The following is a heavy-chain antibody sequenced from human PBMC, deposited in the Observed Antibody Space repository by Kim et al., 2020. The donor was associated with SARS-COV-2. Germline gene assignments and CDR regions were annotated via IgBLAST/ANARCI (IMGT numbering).Heavy chain of an antibody. CDR1: GGSFSGYY. D-gene: IGHD2-2*01. CDR3: ARVPQGCSSTSCRGGGWFDP. J-gene: IGHJ5*02. CDR2: INHSGST. V-gene: IGHV4-34*01. Sequence: SETLSLTCADYGGSFSGYYWSWIRQPPGKGLEWIGEINHSGSTNYNPSLKSRVTISVDTSKNQFSLKLSSVTAADTAVYYCARVPQGCSSTSCRGGGWFDPWGQGTLVTVSS.